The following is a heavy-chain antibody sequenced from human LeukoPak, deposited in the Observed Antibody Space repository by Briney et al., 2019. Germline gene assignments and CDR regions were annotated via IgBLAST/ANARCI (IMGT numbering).Heavy chain of an antibody. V-gene: IGHV3-9*01. Sequence: GGSLRLSCPTSGLTFSRYAMHWVRQAPGKGLEWASGISWNSGSIGYADSVKGRFTISRDNAKNSLYLQMNSLRAEDTALYYCAKDIAVAGMTFWYFDLWGRGTLVTVSS. CDR2: ISWNSGSI. D-gene: IGHD6-19*01. CDR1: GLTFSRYA. J-gene: IGHJ2*01. CDR3: AKDIAVAGMTFWYFDL.